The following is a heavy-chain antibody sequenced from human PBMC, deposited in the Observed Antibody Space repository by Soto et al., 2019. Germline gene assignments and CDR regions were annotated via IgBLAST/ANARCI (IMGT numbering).Heavy chain of an antibody. Sequence: LRLSCAASGFTVSSNYMSWVRQAPGKGLEWVSVIYSGGSTYYADSVKGRFTISRDNSKNTLYLQMNSLRAEDTAVYYCASSYSSSWYDYWGQGTLVTVSS. V-gene: IGHV3-66*01. D-gene: IGHD6-13*01. CDR1: GFTVSSNY. J-gene: IGHJ4*02. CDR2: IYSGGST. CDR3: ASSYSSSWYDY.